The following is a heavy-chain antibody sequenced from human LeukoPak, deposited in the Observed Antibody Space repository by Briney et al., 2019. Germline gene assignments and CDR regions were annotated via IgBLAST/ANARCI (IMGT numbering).Heavy chain of an antibody. V-gene: IGHV3-48*03. J-gene: IGHJ4*02. CDR1: GFTFSSYE. CDR3: ARDFSIRATTLQNY. Sequence: GGSLRLSCAASGFTFSSYEMNWVRQAPGKGLEWVSYISSSGSTIYYAVSVKGRFTISRDNAKNSLYLQMNSLRAEDTAVYYCARDFSIRATTLQNYWGQGTLVTVSS. CDR2: ISSSGSTI. D-gene: IGHD5-12*01.